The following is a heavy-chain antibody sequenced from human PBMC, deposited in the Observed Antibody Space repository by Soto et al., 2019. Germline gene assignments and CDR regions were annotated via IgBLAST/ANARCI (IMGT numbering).Heavy chain of an antibody. D-gene: IGHD3-3*01. V-gene: IGHV3-9*01. CDR3: AKDRQGGGIFGAVGDY. J-gene: IGHJ4*02. CDR2: ISWNGDNI. Sequence: EVQLMESGGGLVQPGRSLRLSCAASGFTFDEYAMHWVRQVPGKGLEWVSSISWNGDNIGYVDSVKGRFSISRDNARDSLYLQMNSLRAEDTAFYFCAKDRQGGGIFGAVGDYWGQGTLVTVSS. CDR1: GFTFDEYA.